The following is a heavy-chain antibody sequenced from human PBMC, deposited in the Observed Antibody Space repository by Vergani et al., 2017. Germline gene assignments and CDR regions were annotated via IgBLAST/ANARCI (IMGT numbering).Heavy chain of an antibody. Sequence: QVQLQESGPGLVKPSETLSLTCTVSGGSISSYYWSWIRQPPGKGLEWIGYIYYSGSTNYNPSLKSRVTISVDTSKNQFSLQLNSVTAADTAIYYCARQEAGDYSDYLYFDFWGQGTLVIVSS. J-gene: IGHJ4*02. D-gene: IGHD4-11*01. CDR2: IYYSGST. CDR3: ARQEAGDYSDYLYFDF. V-gene: IGHV4-59*08. CDR1: GGSISSYY.